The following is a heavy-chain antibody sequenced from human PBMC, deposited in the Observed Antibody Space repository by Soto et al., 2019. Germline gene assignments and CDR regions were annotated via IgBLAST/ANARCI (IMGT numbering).Heavy chain of an antibody. V-gene: IGHV3-15*07. CDR1: SFAFTNAW. CDR2: IKTKTDGETT. J-gene: IGHJ4*02. D-gene: IGHD1-1*01. Sequence: GGSLRLSCATSSFAFTNAWMNWVRQAPGKGLEWVGRIKTKTDGETTDYAAPVKGRFSISRDDSISTLYLHMNSLGPEDTAVYFCARVQILQLENIFDYWGQGTLVTVSS. CDR3: ARVQILQLENIFDY.